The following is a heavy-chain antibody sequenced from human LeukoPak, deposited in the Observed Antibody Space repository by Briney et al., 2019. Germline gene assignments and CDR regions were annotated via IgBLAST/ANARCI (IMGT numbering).Heavy chain of an antibody. CDR1: GFSFSASA. D-gene: IGHD3-3*01. Sequence: GGSLRLSCAAPGFSFSASAMHWVRQAPGKGLEWVAFITSGGSDIDYADSVKGRFTISRDNANNTLFLQMNSLRVEDTAVYYCARLIIYDGRDYWGQGTLVTVSS. CDR3: ARLIIYDGRDY. V-gene: IGHV3-48*01. J-gene: IGHJ4*02. CDR2: ITSGGSDI.